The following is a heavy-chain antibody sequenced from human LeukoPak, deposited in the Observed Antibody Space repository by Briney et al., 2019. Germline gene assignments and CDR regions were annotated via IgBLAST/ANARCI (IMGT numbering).Heavy chain of an antibody. D-gene: IGHD1-26*01. J-gene: IGHJ4*02. CDR2: IYDSGST. Sequence: PSETLSLTCTVSGGSIRSSYYYWGWIRQPPGKGLEWIGSIYDSGSTYYNPSLKSRVTISVDTSKNQFSLKLSSVTAADTAVYYCARLARGGGSYFRVQRYFDYWGQGTLVTVSS. CDR3: ARLARGGGSYFRVQRYFDY. CDR1: GGSIRSSYYY. V-gene: IGHV4-39*01.